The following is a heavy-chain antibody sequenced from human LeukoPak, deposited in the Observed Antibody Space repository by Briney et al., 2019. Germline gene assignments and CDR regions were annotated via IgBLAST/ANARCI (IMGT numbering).Heavy chain of an antibody. CDR1: GFTVSNNY. CDR3: ASEIIFGSFDY. D-gene: IGHD3-3*01. J-gene: IGHJ4*02. CDR2: IYSDGNT. V-gene: IGHV3-66*02. Sequence: GGSLRLSCAASGFTVSNNYMSWVRQAPGKGLEWVAIIYSDGNTYYADSVKGRFTISRDNSKNTLYLQMNSLRAEDTAAYYCASEIIFGSFDYWGQGTLVTVSS.